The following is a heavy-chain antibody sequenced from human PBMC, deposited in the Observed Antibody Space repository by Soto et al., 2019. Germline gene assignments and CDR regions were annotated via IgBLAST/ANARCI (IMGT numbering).Heavy chain of an antibody. J-gene: IGHJ6*02. D-gene: IGHD6-13*01. Sequence: SETLSLTCAVYGGSFSGYYWSWIRQPPGKGLEWIGEINHSGSTNYNPSLKSRVTISVDTSKNQFSLKLSSVTAADTAVYYCARDRGYSSTWYERVYYYGMDVWGQGTTVTVSS. CDR1: GGSFSGYY. CDR3: ARDRGYSSTWYERVYYYGMDV. CDR2: INHSGST. V-gene: IGHV4-34*01.